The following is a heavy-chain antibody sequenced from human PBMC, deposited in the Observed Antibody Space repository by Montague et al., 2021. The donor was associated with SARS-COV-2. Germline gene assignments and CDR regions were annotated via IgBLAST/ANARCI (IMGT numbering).Heavy chain of an antibody. D-gene: IGHD4-17*01. V-gene: IGHV4-39*01. CDR3: ARLYGSSFDY. CDR2: FYYAGGT. Sequence: SETLSLTCTVSGGSVSRISSHWGWIRQPPGKGLEYIGSFYYAGGTQYNPSLKSRVTISVDTSNDQFSLKMNSVTAADTAVYFCARLYGSSFDYWGRGTTVTVSS. J-gene: IGHJ4*03. CDR1: GGSVSRISSH.